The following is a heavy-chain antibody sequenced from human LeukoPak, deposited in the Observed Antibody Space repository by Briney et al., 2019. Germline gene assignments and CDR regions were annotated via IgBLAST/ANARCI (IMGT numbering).Heavy chain of an antibody. J-gene: IGHJ4*02. D-gene: IGHD3-9*01. CDR1: GYTFTSYG. V-gene: IGHV1-18*04. Sequence: ASVKVSCKASGYTFTSYGISWVRQAPGQGLEWMGWISAYNGNTNYAQKLQGRVTMTTDTSTSTAYMELRSLRSDDTAVYYCARRTYYDIWTGHLDYWGQGTLVTVSS. CDR3: ARRTYYDIWTGHLDY. CDR2: ISAYNGNT.